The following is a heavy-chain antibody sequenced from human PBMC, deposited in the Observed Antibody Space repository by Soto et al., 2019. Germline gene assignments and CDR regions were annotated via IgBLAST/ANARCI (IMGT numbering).Heavy chain of an antibody. J-gene: IGHJ4*02. CDR1: GFTFSSYA. D-gene: IGHD5-18*01. Sequence: GGSLRLSCAASGFTFSSYAMSWVRQAPGKGLEWVSAISGSGGSTYYADSVKGRFTISRDNSKNTLYLQMNSLRAEDTAVYCRAKRRGLWLGMDYWGQGTLVTVSS. V-gene: IGHV3-23*01. CDR2: ISGSGGST. CDR3: AKRRGLWLGMDY.